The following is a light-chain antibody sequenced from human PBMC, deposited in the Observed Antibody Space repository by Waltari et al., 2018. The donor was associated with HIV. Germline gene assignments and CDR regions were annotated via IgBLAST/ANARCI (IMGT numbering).Light chain of an antibody. Sequence: DVVMTQSPLSLPVSPGEPASVSCVSSQSLLHANGYPYLDWYQQKPGQAPQLLIYLGSNRASGIPDRFSGSASGTNFTLNISRVEADDVGTYYCMQALQTPRTFGGGTKVQIK. J-gene: IGKJ4*01. V-gene: IGKV2-28*01. CDR2: LGS. CDR1: QSLLHANGYPY. CDR3: MQALQTPRT.